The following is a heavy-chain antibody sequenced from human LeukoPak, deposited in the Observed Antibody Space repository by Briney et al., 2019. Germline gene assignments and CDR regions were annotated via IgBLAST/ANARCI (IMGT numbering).Heavy chain of an antibody. V-gene: IGHV3-23*01. D-gene: IGHD3-22*01. Sequence: QAGGSLRLSCAASGFTFSSYAMSWVRQAPGKGMEWVSAISGSGDSTYYADSVKGRFTISRDNSKNTLYLQMNSLRAEDTAVYYCANFDGRYGYYDSSGYSAPFDYGGQGPLVTVSS. J-gene: IGHJ4*02. CDR2: ISGSGDST. CDR3: ANFDGRYGYYDSSGYSAPFDY. CDR1: GFTFSSYA.